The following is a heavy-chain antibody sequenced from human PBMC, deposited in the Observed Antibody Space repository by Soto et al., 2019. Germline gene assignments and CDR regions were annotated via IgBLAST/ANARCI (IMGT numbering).Heavy chain of an antibody. J-gene: IGHJ4*02. Sequence: TVSGGSIRTYYWSWIRQPAGKGLEWIGRIYTSGTANYSPSLKGRVIMAVDTAKNQLSLKVTSVTAADTAVYYCARDFDSSSWYRLDHWGQGTLVTVSS. CDR3: ARDFDSSSWYRLDH. CDR2: IYTSGTA. CDR1: GGSIRTYY. V-gene: IGHV4-4*07. D-gene: IGHD6-13*01.